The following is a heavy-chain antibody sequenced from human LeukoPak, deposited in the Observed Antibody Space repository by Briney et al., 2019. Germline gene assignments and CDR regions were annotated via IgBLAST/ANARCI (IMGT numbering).Heavy chain of an antibody. CDR1: GFTFSSYD. J-gene: IGHJ3*02. Sequence: GGSLGLSCAASGFTFSSYDMSWVRQAPGKGLEWVSGIRGSGGSTYYADSVKGRFTISRDNSRNTVNLQMNSLRAEDTAVYYCAKSQIVGTTRSLDIWGQGTMVTVSS. V-gene: IGHV3-23*01. CDR2: IRGSGGST. D-gene: IGHD1-26*01. CDR3: AKSQIVGTTRSLDI.